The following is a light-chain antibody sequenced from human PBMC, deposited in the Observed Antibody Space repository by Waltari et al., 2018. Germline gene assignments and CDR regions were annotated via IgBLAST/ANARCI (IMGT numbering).Light chain of an antibody. CDR1: TSTIGSNL. CDR3: AAWDDSLHGHWV. Sequence: QSVLTQPPSASGPPGQRVPISCSGSTSTIGSNLVNWYQQLPGKAPKLLIYRSDQRPSGVPDRFSGSKSGSSASLAISGRQSEDEADYYCAAWDDSLHGHWVFGGGTKVTVL. V-gene: IGLV1-44*01. J-gene: IGLJ3*02. CDR2: RSD.